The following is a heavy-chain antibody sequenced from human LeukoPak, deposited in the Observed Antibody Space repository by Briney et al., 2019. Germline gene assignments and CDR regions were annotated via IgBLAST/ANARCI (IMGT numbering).Heavy chain of an antibody. CDR2: IWYDGSNK. J-gene: IGHJ4*02. CDR3: ARLRSGWYSSLDY. Sequence: GGSLRLSCAASGFSFSSYGMHWVRQAPGKGLEWVAVIWYDGSNKYYGDSVKGRFTISRDNSKTTLYLQMNSLRAEDTAVYYCARLRSGWYSSLDYWGQGTLVTASS. D-gene: IGHD6-19*01. V-gene: IGHV3-33*01. CDR1: GFSFSSYG.